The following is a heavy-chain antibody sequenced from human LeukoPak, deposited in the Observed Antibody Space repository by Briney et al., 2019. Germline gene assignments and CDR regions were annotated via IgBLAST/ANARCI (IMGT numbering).Heavy chain of an antibody. V-gene: IGHV6-1*01. CDR2: TYYRSKRCN. CDR3: ARDVGTSGWYTFEF. J-gene: IGHJ4*02. CDR1: GDSVSSNNGA. Sequence: SQTLSLTCAISGDSVSSNNGAWNWVRQSPSRGLEWQGRTYYRSKRCNDYAVSIKCRITINPETSKNQFSLQLNSVSREDTAVYYCARDVGTSGWYTFEFWGQGTLVTVSS. D-gene: IGHD6-19*01.